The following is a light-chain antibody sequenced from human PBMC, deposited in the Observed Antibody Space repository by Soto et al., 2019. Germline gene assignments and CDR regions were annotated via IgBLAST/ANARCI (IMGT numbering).Light chain of an antibody. CDR3: IQCGCWPWT. CDR1: QSLVYSDGNTY. J-gene: IGKJ1*01. V-gene: IGKV2-30*01. CDR2: KVS. Sequence: DVVLTQSPSSLPVTLGQPASISCRSSQSLVYSDGNTYLILFHKRKVQSQRRLIYKVSNRECGVPDRFSGSGSGSAFTLKISRVEAEDFDVYYCIQCGCWPWTFGQGTKVEIE.